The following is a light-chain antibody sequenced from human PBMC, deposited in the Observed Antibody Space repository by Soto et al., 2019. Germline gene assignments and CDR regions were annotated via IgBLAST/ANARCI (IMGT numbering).Light chain of an antibody. V-gene: IGKV3-20*01. J-gene: IGKJ1*01. CDR3: QQYGSSTWT. CDR1: QSGSSSY. Sequence: EVVLTQSPGTLSLSPGERATLSCRASQSGSSSYLAWYQQKAGQAPSLLIYGESSRATGIPDRFSGSGSGTDFTLTISRLEPEDFAVYYCQQYGSSTWTFGQGNKVEIK. CDR2: GES.